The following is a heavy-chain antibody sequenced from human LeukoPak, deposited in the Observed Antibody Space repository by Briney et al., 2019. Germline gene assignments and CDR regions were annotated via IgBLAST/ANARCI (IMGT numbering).Heavy chain of an antibody. CDR2: ISYDGSNE. J-gene: IGHJ4*02. V-gene: IGHV3-30*18. D-gene: IGHD6-19*01. CDR1: GFTFSSYG. CDR3: AKRMAGATIDY. Sequence: GGFLRLSCAASGFTFSSYGMHWVRQAPDKGLEWVALISYDGSNEYYADSVKGRFTISRDNSKNTLYLQMNSLRAEDTAVYYCAKRMAGATIDYWGQGTLVTVSS.